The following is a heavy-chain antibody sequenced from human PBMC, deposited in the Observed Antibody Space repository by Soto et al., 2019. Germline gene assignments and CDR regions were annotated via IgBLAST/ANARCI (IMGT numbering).Heavy chain of an antibody. V-gene: IGHV1-2*02. CDR1: GYTFTGYY. J-gene: IGHJ4*02. CDR3: ARTKGDYYDSSGSLDY. D-gene: IGHD3-22*01. Sequence: GASVKVSCKASGYTFTGYYMHWVRQAPGQGLEWMGWINPNSGGTNYAQKFQGGVTMTRDTSISTAYMELSRLKSDDTAVYYCARTKGDYYDSSGSLDYWGQGTLVTVSS. CDR2: INPNSGGT.